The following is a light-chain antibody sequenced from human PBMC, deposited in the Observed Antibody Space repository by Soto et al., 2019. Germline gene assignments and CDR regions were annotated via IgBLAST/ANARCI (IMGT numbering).Light chain of an antibody. V-gene: IGLV2-14*01. CDR2: DVS. CDR3: SSFTSRTTVV. J-gene: IGLJ2*01. Sequence: QSVLTQPASVSGSPGQSITISCTGTSSDVGGYNYVSWYQQHPGKAPKLMIYDVSNRPSGVSNRFSASKSGNTASLTISGLRGEVAADYYCSSFTSRTTVVFGGGTQLTVL. CDR1: SSDVGGYNY.